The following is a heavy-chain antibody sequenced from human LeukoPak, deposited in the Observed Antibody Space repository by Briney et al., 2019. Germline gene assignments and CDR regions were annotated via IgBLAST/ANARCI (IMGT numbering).Heavy chain of an antibody. Sequence: GGSLRLSCAASEFSFSTSEMNWVRQAPGKGLEWVSYISSGGSSIFYADSVKGRFTVSGDNAKNSLYLEMNNLRAEDTAVYYCARGLLEVWGQGTLVTVSS. CDR2: ISSGGSSI. V-gene: IGHV3-48*03. CDR1: EFSFSTSE. CDR3: ARGLLEV. J-gene: IGHJ4*02. D-gene: IGHD3-3*01.